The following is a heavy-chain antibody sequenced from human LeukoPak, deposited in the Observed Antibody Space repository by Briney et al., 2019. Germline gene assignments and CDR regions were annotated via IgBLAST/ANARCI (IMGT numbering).Heavy chain of an antibody. Sequence: ASVKVSCKASGGTFSSYAISGVRQAPGQGLEWMGGIIPIFGTANYAQKFQGRVTITADESTSTAYMELSSLRSEDTAVYYCAREAWLQSYFDYWGQGTLVTVSS. CDR3: AREAWLQSYFDY. CDR1: GGTFSSYA. J-gene: IGHJ4*02. V-gene: IGHV1-69*13. D-gene: IGHD5-24*01. CDR2: IIPIFGTA.